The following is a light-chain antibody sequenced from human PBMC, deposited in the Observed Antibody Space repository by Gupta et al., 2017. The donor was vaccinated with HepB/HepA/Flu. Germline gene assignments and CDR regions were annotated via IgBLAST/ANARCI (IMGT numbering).Light chain of an antibody. Sequence: EIVLTQSPGTLSLSPGERATLSCSASQTITSNYLAWYQQKPGQAPRLLMYGATSRATGVPDRFSGSGSGTDFTLTISRLEPEDFVVYYCQQYGSSPITFGQGTRLEIK. CDR3: QQYGSSPIT. V-gene: IGKV3-20*01. J-gene: IGKJ5*01. CDR1: QTITSNY. CDR2: GAT.